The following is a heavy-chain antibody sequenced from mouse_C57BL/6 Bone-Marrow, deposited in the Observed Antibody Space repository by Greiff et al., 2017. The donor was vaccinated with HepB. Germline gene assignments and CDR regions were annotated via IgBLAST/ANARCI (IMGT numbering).Heavy chain of an antibody. V-gene: IGHV14-3*01. CDR2: IDPANGNT. Sequence: EVKLQESVAELVRPGASVKLSCTASGFNIKNTYMHWVKQRPEQGLEWIGRIDPANGNTKYAPKIQAKATITADTSSHKAYLQLSSLTSEDTAIYYCASGLCDYAMDYWGQGTSVTVSS. D-gene: IGHD1-1*01. J-gene: IGHJ4*01. CDR3: ASGLCDYAMDY. CDR1: GFNIKNTY.